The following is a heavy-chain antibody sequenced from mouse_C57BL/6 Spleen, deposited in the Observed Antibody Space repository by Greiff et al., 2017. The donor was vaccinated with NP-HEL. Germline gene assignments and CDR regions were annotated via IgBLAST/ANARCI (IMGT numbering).Heavy chain of an antibody. Sequence: VQLQQPGTELVKPGASVKLSCKASGYTFTSYGISWVKQRTGQGLEWIGEIYPRSGNTSYNEKFKGKATMTADKSSSTAYMELRSLTSEDSAVYFCARSEGNFITTVVATDYFDYWGQGTTLTVSS. J-gene: IGHJ2*01. CDR2: IYPRSGNT. D-gene: IGHD1-1*01. CDR1: GYTFTSYG. CDR3: ARSEGNFITTVVATDYFDY. V-gene: IGHV1-81*01.